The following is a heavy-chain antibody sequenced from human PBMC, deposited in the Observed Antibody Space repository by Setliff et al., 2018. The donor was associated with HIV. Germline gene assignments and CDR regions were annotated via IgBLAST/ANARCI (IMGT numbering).Heavy chain of an antibody. CDR3: ARLGELSSFDY. V-gene: IGHV3-23*01. CDR1: GFTFSNHA. CDR2: ISGRGGSK. D-gene: IGHD3-16*02. J-gene: IGHJ4*02. Sequence: GGSLRLSCAAFGFTFSNHALTWVRQAPGKGLEWASSISGRGGSKNYEDSVKGRFTISRDNSKNTLYLQMNSLRVEDTAVYYCARLGELSSFDYWGQGTLVTVSS.